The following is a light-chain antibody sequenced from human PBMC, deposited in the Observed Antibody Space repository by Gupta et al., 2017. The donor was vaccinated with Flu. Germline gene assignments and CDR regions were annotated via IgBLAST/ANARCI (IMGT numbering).Light chain of an antibody. CDR2: GAS. J-gene: IGKJ2*01. Sequence: EIVLTQSPGTLSLSPGERASLSCRASQEIDNYLAWYQQKPGQAPRLLMYGASSRATGIPDRFSGDGSRTDFTLTISRLEPDDFAVYYCQQDAYSPFTFGQGTNLEI. CDR1: QEIDNY. CDR3: QQDAYSPFT. V-gene: IGKV3-20*01.